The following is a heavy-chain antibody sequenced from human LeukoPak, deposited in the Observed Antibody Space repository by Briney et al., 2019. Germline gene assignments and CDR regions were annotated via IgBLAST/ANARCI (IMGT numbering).Heavy chain of an antibody. CDR3: AREYSSSWYHWFDP. D-gene: IGHD6-13*01. J-gene: IGHJ5*02. CDR2: ISAYSGNT. CDR1: GYTFTSYG. V-gene: IGHV1-18*01. Sequence: ASVKVSCKASGYTFTSYGISWVRQAPGQGLEWMGWISAYSGNTNYAQKLQGRVTMTTDTSTSTAYMELRSLRSDDTAVYYCAREYSSSWYHWFDPWGQGTLVTVSS.